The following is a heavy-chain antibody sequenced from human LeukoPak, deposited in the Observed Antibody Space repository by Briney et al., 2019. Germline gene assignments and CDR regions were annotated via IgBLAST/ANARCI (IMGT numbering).Heavy chain of an antibody. J-gene: IGHJ4*02. Sequence: SGGSLRLSCAASGFTFSDYYMSWIRQAPGKGLEWVSYISSSSSYTNYADSVKGRFTISRDNSKNTVYLQVNSLRDEDTAVYYCARDLEAANTYYFDYWGQGTMVTVSS. D-gene: IGHD6-13*01. CDR1: GFTFSDYY. V-gene: IGHV3-11*06. CDR3: ARDLEAANTYYFDY. CDR2: ISSSSSYT.